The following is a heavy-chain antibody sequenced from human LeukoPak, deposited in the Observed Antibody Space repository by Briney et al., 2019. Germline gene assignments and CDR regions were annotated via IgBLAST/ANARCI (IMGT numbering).Heavy chain of an antibody. CDR1: GGSFSGYY. D-gene: IGHD3-22*01. CDR3: AREVYDSSGYYYGGVWFDP. Sequence: SETLSLTCAVYGGSFSGYYWSWIRQPPGKGLEWIGEINHSGSTNYNPSLKSRVTISVDTSENQFSLKLSSVTAADTAVYYCAREVYDSSGYYYGGVWFDPWGQGTLVTVSS. J-gene: IGHJ5*02. CDR2: INHSGST. V-gene: IGHV4-34*01.